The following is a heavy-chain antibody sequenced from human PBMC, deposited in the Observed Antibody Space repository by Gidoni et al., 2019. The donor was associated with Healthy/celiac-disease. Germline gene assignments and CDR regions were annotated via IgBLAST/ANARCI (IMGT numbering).Heavy chain of an antibody. D-gene: IGHD3-22*01. V-gene: IGHV1-46*01. CDR2: INPSGGST. Sequence: QVQLVQSGAEVKKPGASVKVSCKASGYTFTSYYMHWVRQAPGQGLEWMGIINPSGGSTSYEQKFQGRVTMTRDTSTSTVYMELSSLRSEDTAVYYCARGEGTYYYDSTRRDYWGQGTLVTVSS. CDR1: GYTFTSYY. J-gene: IGHJ4*02. CDR3: ARGEGTYYYDSTRRDY.